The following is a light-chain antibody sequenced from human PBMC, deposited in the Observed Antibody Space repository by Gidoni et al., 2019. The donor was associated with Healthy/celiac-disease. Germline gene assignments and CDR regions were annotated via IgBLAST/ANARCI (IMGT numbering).Light chain of an antibody. CDR3: QQSYSTPFT. J-gene: IGKJ3*01. V-gene: IGKV1-39*01. Sequence: IQMIQSPSSLAASVGDRVTITCGASQSISSYLNWYQQKPGEAPKLLIYAASSLQRGVPSRFSGSGSGTDFTLTISSLQPEDFATYYCQQSYSTPFTFGPGTKVDIK. CDR2: AAS. CDR1: QSISSY.